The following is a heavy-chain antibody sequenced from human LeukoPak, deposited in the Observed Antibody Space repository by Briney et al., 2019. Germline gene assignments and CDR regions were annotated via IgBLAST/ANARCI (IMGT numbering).Heavy chain of an antibody. CDR3: AKGPGYCSSTSCYYYFDY. D-gene: IGHD2-2*01. Sequence: GGSLRLSCAASGFTFSSYAMSWVRQAPGKGLEWVSAISGSGGSTYYADSVKGRFTISRDNSKNTLYLQMNSLRAEDTAVYYCAKGPGYCSSTSCYYYFDYWGQGTLVTVSS. CDR2: ISGSGGST. V-gene: IGHV3-23*01. J-gene: IGHJ4*02. CDR1: GFTFSSYA.